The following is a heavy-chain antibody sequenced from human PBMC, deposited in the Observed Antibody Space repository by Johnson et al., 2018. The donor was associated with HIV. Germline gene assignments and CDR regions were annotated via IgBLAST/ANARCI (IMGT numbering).Heavy chain of an antibody. CDR2: ITRKIEAEET. J-gene: IGHJ3*02. CDR1: GFTFSNVW. Sequence: MHLVESGGGLVKPGGSLRLSCAAPGFTFSNVWMSWVRQAPGKGLEWVGRITRKIEAEETDYAAPVKGRFTISRDDSKNTLFLQMSSLKTDDTAVYYCTTAIVIDAFDIWGQGTMVTVSS. V-gene: IGHV3-15*01. D-gene: IGHD3-16*02. CDR3: TTAIVIDAFDI.